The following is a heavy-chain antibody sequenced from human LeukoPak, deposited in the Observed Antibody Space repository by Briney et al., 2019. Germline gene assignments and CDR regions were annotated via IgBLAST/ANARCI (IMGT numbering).Heavy chain of an antibody. Sequence: GGSLRLSCAASGFTFSSYGMHWVRQAPGKGLEWVAVIWYDGSNKYCADSVKGRFTISRDNSKNTLYLQMNSLRAEDTAVYYCARDKYDFSNWFDPWGQGTLVTVSS. J-gene: IGHJ5*02. V-gene: IGHV3-33*01. CDR2: IWYDGSNK. D-gene: IGHD3-3*01. CDR1: GFTFSSYG. CDR3: ARDKYDFSNWFDP.